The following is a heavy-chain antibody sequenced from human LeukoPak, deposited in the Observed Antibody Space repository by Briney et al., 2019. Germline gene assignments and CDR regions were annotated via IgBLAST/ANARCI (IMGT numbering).Heavy chain of an antibody. CDR3: ARTTAMVTIFDY. CDR2: INAGNGNT. V-gene: IGHV1-3*01. CDR1: GYTFTSYT. D-gene: IGHD5-18*01. J-gene: IGHJ4*02. Sequence: ASVTVSCTASGYTFTSYTMHWVRQAPGQRLEWMGWINAGNGNTKYSQKFQGRVTITRDTSASTAYMELSSLRSEDTAVYYCARTTAMVTIFDYWGQGTLVTVSS.